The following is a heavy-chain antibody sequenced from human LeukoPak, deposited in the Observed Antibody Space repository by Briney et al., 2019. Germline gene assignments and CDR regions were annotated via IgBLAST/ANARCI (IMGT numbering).Heavy chain of an antibody. CDR1: GFTFSSYG. CDR3: ARILGMVADYYYYGMDV. Sequence: SGGSLRLSCAASGFTFSSYGMHWVRQAPGKGLEWVAVIWYDGSNKYYADSVKGRFTISRDNSKNTLYLQMNSLRAEDTAVYYCARILGMVADYYYYGMDVWGQGTTVTVSS. CDR2: IWYDGSNK. J-gene: IGHJ6*02. V-gene: IGHV3-33*01. D-gene: IGHD1-26*01.